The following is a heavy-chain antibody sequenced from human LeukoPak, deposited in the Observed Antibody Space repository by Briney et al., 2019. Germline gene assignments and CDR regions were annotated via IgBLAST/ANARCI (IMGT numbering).Heavy chain of an antibody. CDR1: GYTFTNYG. D-gene: IGHD5-12*01. Sequence: ASVKVSCKASGYTFTNYGIIWVRQAPGQGLEWMGWISAYNGNTNYAQKLQDRVTMTTDTSTSTAYMELRSLRSEDTAVYYCARDDVLVATGSFDYWGQGTLVTVSS. CDR3: ARDDVLVATGSFDY. V-gene: IGHV1-18*01. CDR2: ISAYNGNT. J-gene: IGHJ4*02.